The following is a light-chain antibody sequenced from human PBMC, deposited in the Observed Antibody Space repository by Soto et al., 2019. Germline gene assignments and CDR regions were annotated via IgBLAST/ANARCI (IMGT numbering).Light chain of an antibody. Sequence: QSVLTQPASVSGSPGQSLTNCCSGRSCDVGGHNYVSWYQLHPGKATKPILYEVSYRPSGVSNRFSGSKTGNTASLAMSGLQAEDEADYYCSSFARSGTPYVFGAGTKVTVL. CDR2: EVS. V-gene: IGLV2-14*01. CDR3: SSFARSGTPYV. CDR1: SCDVGGHNY. J-gene: IGLJ1*01.